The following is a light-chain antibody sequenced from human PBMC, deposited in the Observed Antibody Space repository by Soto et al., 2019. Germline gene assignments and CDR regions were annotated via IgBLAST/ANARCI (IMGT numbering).Light chain of an antibody. CDR2: EVS. Sequence: QSALTQPPSVSGSPGQSVTISCTGTSSDVGSYNRASWYQQPPGTAPKLMIYEVSNRPSGVPDRFSGSKSGNTASLAISGLQAEDEADYYCSSYTGSSTFVFGTGTKLTVL. J-gene: IGLJ1*01. V-gene: IGLV2-18*02. CDR1: SSDVGSYNR. CDR3: SSYTGSSTFV.